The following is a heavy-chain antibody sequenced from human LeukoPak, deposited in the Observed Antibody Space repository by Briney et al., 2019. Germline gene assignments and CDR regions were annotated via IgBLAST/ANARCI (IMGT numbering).Heavy chain of an antibody. J-gene: IGHJ4*02. D-gene: IGHD2/OR15-2a*01. V-gene: IGHV4-31*03. Sequence: SQTLSLTCTVSGGSISSGGYYWSWIRQHPGKGLEWIGYIYYSGSTYYNPSLKSRVTISVDTSKNQFSLKLSSVTAADTSVYYSARADTDEYCRRAPCSAAIHNWGQGTLFTVSS. CDR1: GGSISSGGYY. CDR2: IYYSGST. CDR3: ARADTDEYCRRAPCSAAIHN.